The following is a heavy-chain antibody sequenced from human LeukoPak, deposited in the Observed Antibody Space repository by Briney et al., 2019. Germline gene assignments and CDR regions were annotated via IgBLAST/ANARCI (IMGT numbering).Heavy chain of an antibody. CDR3: AKGREYCNSNTCYKPFDY. CDR2: IRSDGINK. J-gene: IGHJ4*02. CDR1: GFTFSTYD. V-gene: IGHV3-30*02. D-gene: IGHD2-2*02. Sequence: GGSLRLSCVASGFTFSTYDIQWVRQAPGKGLEWVASIRSDGINKDYADSVKGRFIVSRDNSMNTLYVQMNSLKAEDTAVYYCAKGREYCNSNTCYKPFDYWGQGTLVTVSS.